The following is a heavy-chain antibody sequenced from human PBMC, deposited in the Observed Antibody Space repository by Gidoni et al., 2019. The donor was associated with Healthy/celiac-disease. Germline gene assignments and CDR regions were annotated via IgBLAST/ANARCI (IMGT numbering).Heavy chain of an antibody. CDR3: ARKIPYSGDDAFDI. Sequence: QLQLQESGPGLVKPSETLSLTCTVSGGSISSSSYYWGWIRQPPGKGLEWIGSIYYSGSTYYNPSLKSRVTISVDTSKNQFSLKLSSVTAADTAVYYCARKIPYSGDDAFDIWGQGTMVTVSS. CDR2: IYYSGST. CDR1: GGSISSSSYY. V-gene: IGHV4-39*01. J-gene: IGHJ3*02. D-gene: IGHD3-9*01.